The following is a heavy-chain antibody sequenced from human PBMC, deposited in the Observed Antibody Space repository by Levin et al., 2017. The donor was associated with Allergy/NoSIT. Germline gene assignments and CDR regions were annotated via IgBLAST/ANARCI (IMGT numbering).Heavy chain of an antibody. V-gene: IGHV3-30*03. CDR1: GFIFSNYG. CDR2: IPSGGGNI. CDR3: ARDLSGRFDP. Sequence: GGSLRLSCAASGFIFSNYGMHWARQAPGKGLEWVAIIPSGGGNIYYADSVKGRFTVSRDNSENTLFLQMNSLTPEDTSMYYCARDLSGRFDPWGQGTLVTVSS. J-gene: IGHJ5*02.